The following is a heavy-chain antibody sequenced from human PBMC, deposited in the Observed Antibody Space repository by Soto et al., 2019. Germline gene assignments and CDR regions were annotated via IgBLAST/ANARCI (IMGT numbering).Heavy chain of an antibody. CDR3: AKDNWARGSGYYLYGDY. CDR2: ISYDGSNK. J-gene: IGHJ4*01. V-gene: IGHV3-30*18. Sequence: GGSLRLSCAASGFTFSSYGMHWVRQAPGKGLEWVAVISYDGSNKYYADSVKGRFTISRDNSKNTLYLQMNSLRAEDTAVYYCAKDNWARGSGYYLYGDYWG. CDR1: GFTFSSYG. D-gene: IGHD3-22*01.